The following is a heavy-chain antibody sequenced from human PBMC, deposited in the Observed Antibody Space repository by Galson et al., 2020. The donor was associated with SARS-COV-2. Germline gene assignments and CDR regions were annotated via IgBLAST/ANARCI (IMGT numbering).Heavy chain of an antibody. CDR3: ARAVELSSSWYFAPHWFDP. CDR1: GYTFTSYG. V-gene: IGHV1-18*01. J-gene: IGHJ5*02. D-gene: IGHD6-13*01. CDR2: ISAYNGNT. Sequence: ASVKVSCKASGYTFTSYGISWVRQAPGQGLEWMGWISAYNGNTNYAQKLQGRVTMTTDTSTSTAYMELRSLRSDDTAVYYCARAVELSSSWYFAPHWFDPWGQGTLVTVSS.